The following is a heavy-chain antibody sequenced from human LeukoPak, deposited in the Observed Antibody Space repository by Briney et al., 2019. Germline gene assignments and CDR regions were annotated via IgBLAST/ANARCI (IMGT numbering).Heavy chain of an antibody. CDR1: VGSISSYY. Sequence: SETLSLTCTVSVGSISSYYWSWIRQPPGKGLEWIGYIYYSGSTNYNPSLKSRVTISVDTSKNQFSLKLSSVTAADTAVYYCARGPYYYDSSGYYPFDYWGQGTLVTVSS. CDR3: ARGPYYYDSSGYYPFDY. D-gene: IGHD3-22*01. CDR2: IYYSGST. J-gene: IGHJ4*02. V-gene: IGHV4-59*01.